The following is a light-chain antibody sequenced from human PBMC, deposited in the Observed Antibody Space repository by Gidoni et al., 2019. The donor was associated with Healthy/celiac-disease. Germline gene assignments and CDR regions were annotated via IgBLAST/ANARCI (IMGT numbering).Light chain of an antibody. J-gene: IGKJ3*01. CDR3: QQYDNLLLFT. CDR1: QDISNY. CDR2: DAS. V-gene: IGKV1-33*01. Sequence: DIQMTQSPSSLPASVGDRVTTTFQPSQDISNYLNWYQQKPGKDPKLLIYDASNLETGVPSRFSGSGAGTDFTFTISSLQPEDIATYYCQQYDNLLLFTFGPGTKVDIK.